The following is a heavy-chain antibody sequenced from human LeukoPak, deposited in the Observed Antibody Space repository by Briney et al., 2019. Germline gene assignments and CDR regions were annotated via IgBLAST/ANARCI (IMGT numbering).Heavy chain of an antibody. CDR2: IIPIFGTA. D-gene: IGHD6-19*01. CDR3: AREVGGSIAVAGTLDY. V-gene: IGHV1-69*13. Sequence: ASVKVSCKASGGTFSSYAISWVRQAPGQGLEWMGGIIPIFGTANYAQKFQGRVTITADESTSTAYMELSSLRSEDTAVYYCAREVGGSIAVAGTLDYWGQGTLVTVSS. J-gene: IGHJ4*02. CDR1: GGTFSSYA.